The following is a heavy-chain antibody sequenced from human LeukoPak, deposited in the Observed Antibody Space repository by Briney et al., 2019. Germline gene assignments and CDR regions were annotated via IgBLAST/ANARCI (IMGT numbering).Heavy chain of an antibody. J-gene: IGHJ4*02. CDR1: RFTFTNFA. D-gene: IGHD2-2*01. Sequence: GGSPRLSCAASRFTFTNFAMSWVRQAQGKGLEWVSAISGSGGSTYYADSVKGRFTISRDNSKNTLYLQMNSLRAEDTAVYYCARRRCSSTSCSLDYWGQGTLVTVSS. CDR3: ARRRCSSTSCSLDY. CDR2: ISGSGGST. V-gene: IGHV3-23*01.